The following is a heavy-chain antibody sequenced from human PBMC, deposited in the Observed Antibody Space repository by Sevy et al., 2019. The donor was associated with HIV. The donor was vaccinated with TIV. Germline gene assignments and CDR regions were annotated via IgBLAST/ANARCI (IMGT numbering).Heavy chain of an antibody. CDR2: ITWDGGRT. V-gene: IGHV3-9*01. CDR3: AKDLRRGDILTGYLNY. D-gene: IGHD3-9*01. CDR1: GFKFDDYA. Sequence: GGSLRLSCTASGFKFDDYAMHWVRQPPGKGLEWVSGITWDGGRTGYADSVKGRFIISRDNTKSSLYLQMNSLRAEDTALYYCAKDLRRGDILTGYLNYWGQGILFTVSS. J-gene: IGHJ4*02.